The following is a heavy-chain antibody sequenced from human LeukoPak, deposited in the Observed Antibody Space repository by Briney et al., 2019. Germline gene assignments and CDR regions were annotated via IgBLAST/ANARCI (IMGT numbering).Heavy chain of an antibody. D-gene: IGHD3-3*01. CDR3: TTVVLSDFWSGPLLNWFDP. CDR2: FYSLGST. J-gene: IGHJ5*02. Sequence: SETLSPTCTFSGGSMSVYYWSWIRQAPGKGLEWLGTFYSLGSTKYNPSLESRLTISGDSSKEQFSLKLSSVTAADTAVYYCTTVVLSDFWSGPLLNWFDPWGQGTLVTVSS. CDR1: GGSMSVYY. V-gene: IGHV4-59*01.